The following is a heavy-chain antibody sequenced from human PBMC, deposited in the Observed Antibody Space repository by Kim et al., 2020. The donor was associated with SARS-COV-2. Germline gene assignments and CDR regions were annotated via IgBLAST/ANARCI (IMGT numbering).Heavy chain of an antibody. CDR1: GFTFDDYA. Sequence: GGSLRLSCAASGFTFDDYAMHWVRQAPGKGLEWVSGISWNSGSIGYADSVKGRFTISRDNAKNSLYLQMNSLRAEDTALYYCAKGPGPWSYYDSSGYNDAFDIWGQGTMVTVSS. CDR3: AKGPGPWSYYDSSGYNDAFDI. V-gene: IGHV3-9*01. J-gene: IGHJ3*02. CDR2: ISWNSGSI. D-gene: IGHD3-22*01.